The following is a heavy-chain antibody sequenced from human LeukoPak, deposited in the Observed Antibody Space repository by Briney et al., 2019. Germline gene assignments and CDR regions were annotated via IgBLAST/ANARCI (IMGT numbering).Heavy chain of an antibody. Sequence: SETLSLTCTVSGGSISSYYWGWIRQPPGKGLEWIGYIYYSGSTNYNPSLKSRVTISVDTSKNQFSLKLSSVTAADTAVYYCARELGVAVAGNWLDPWGRRTLVTVSS. CDR3: ARELGVAVAGNWLDP. CDR2: IYYSGST. V-gene: IGHV4-59*01. D-gene: IGHD6-19*01. J-gene: IGHJ5*02. CDR1: GGSISSYY.